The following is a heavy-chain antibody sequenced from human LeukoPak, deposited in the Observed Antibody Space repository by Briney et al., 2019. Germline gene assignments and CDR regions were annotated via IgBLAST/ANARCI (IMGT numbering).Heavy chain of an antibody. CDR2: ITSSRTYI. CDR3: ARGSKPIGY. J-gene: IGHJ4*02. V-gene: IGHV3-21*01. Sequence: GGSLRLSCAASGFTFSSDNMNWFRQAPGKGLEWVSSITSSRTYIYYADSVKGRFTISRDNAKNSVYLQMNSLRAEDTAVYYCARGSKPIGYWGQGTLVTVSS. D-gene: IGHD3-10*01. CDR1: GFTFSSDN.